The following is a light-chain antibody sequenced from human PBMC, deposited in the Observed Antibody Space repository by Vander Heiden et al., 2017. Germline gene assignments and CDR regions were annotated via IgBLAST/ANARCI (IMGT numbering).Light chain of an antibody. V-gene: IGLV2-23*02. CDR2: EVT. J-gene: IGLJ3*02. CDR1: RSDVGRYNL. Sequence: QSALTQPASVSGSPGPSITISCTGGRSDVGRYNLVSWYQHHPGRAPRLVIYEVTKRASGVSSRFSGAKSGSAASLTISGLQPEDEGEYHCCSYAGGNTLVFGGGTKLTVL. CDR3: CSYAGGNTLV.